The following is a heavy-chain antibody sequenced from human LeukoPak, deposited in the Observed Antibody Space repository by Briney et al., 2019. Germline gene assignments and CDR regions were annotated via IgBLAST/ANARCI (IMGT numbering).Heavy chain of an antibody. CDR1: GFTFSSYE. J-gene: IGHJ4*02. CDR2: ISSSGSTI. V-gene: IGHV3-48*03. D-gene: IGHD6-6*01. Sequence: PGGSLRLSCAASGFTFSSYEMNWVRQAPGKGLEWVSYISSSGSTIYYADSVKGRFTISRDNAKNSLYLQMNSLRAEDTAVYYCARTTIAARPKPSFFFDYWGQGTLVTVSS. CDR3: ARTTIAARPKPSFFFDY.